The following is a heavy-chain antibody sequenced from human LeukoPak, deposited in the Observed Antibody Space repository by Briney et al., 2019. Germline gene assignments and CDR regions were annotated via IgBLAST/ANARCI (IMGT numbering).Heavy chain of an antibody. V-gene: IGHV3-21*01. CDR3: ARDRDNSYDY. J-gene: IGHJ4*02. CDR1: GFTFSSYS. D-gene: IGHD2-15*01. CDR2: ISSISSYI. Sequence: PGGSLRLSCAASGFTFSSYSMNWVRQPPGKGLEWVSSISSISSYIYYADSVKGRFTISRDNAKNSLYLQMNSLRAEDTAVYYCARDRDNSYDYWGQGTLVTVSS.